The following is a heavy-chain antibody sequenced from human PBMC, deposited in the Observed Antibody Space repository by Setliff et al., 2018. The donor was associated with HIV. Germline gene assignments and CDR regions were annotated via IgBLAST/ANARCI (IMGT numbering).Heavy chain of an antibody. V-gene: IGHV4-31*03. CDR3: ARGPNWGSATFAYDV. D-gene: IGHD7-27*01. CDR1: GASISSGGYY. J-gene: IGHJ3*01. CDR2: ILDRGST. Sequence: PSETLSLTCTVSGASISSGGYYWNWIRQLPGKGLEWIGYILDRGSTYYTPSLRGRLSMSIDTSANQFSVELTSVTAADTALYFCARGPNWGSATFAYDVWGLGTMVTVSS.